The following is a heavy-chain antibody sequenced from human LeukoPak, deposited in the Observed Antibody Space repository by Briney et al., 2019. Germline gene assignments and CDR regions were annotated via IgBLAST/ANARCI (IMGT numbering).Heavy chain of an antibody. V-gene: IGHV5-51*01. CDR2: IYPGDCDT. J-gene: IGHJ4*02. CDR1: GYSFTSYW. Sequence: ESPKISCKGSGYSFTSYWIGWVRQMPGKGLEWMGIIYPGDCDTKYSPSFQGQVTISADKSISTAYLQWSSLKASDTAMYYCARRSSSWDRYDNWGQGTLVTVTS. D-gene: IGHD6-13*01. CDR3: ARRSSSWDRYDN.